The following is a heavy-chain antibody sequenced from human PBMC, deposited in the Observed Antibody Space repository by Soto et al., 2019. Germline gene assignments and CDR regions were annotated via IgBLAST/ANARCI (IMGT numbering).Heavy chain of an antibody. V-gene: IGHV3-23*01. D-gene: IGHD2-15*01. Sequence: GGSLRLSCAASGFTFSSYAMSWVRQAPGKGQEWVSLISGSGGGTYYADSVKGRFTISRDNSKNTLYLQMNSMRAEVTAVSYFAKHLSNGSPDYWGQGTLVTVSS. CDR2: ISGSGGGT. J-gene: IGHJ4*02. CDR1: GFTFSSYA. CDR3: AKHLSNGSPDY.